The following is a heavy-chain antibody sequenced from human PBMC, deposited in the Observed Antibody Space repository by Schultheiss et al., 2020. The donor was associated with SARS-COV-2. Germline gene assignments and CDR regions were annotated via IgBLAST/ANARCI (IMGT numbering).Heavy chain of an antibody. CDR2: IIPNSGGT. CDR1: GGTFSSYA. Sequence: ASVKVSCKASGGTFSSYAISWVRQAPGQGLEWMGGIIPNSGGTNYAQKFQGWVTITRDTSASTAYMELSSLRSDDTAVYYCARVRDAFDIWGQGTMVTVSS. V-gene: IGHV1-2*04. CDR3: ARVRDAFDI. J-gene: IGHJ3*02.